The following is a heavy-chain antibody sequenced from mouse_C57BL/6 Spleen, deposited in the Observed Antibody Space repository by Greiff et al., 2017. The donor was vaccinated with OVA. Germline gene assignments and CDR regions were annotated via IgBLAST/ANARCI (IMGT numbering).Heavy chain of an antibody. CDR1: GYTFTSYW. D-gene: IGHD1-1*01. J-gene: IGHJ2*01. Sequence: QVQLQQPGAELVKPGASVKMSCKASGYTFTSYWLTWVKQRPGQGLEWLGDIYPGSGSNNYNEKFKSKATLTVDTSSSTAYMQLSSLTSEDSAGYYCARGNYYGSGGYGGQGTTLTVSS. CDR2: IYPGSGSN. V-gene: IGHV1-55*01. CDR3: ARGNYYGSGGY.